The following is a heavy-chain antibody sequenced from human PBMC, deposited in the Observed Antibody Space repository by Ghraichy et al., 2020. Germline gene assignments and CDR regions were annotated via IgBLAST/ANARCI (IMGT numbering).Heavy chain of an antibody. CDR3: AKDFNIEAAGRSFQY. CDR1: GFTFGRYA. V-gene: IGHV3-23*01. J-gene: IGHJ1*01. CDR2: ISSSGDRT. Sequence: GSLRLSCAASGFTFGRYAMTWVRQAPGKGLEWVSGISSSGDRTWYADSVKGRFTISRDNSKNTLSVQMNSLRAEDTAVYYCAKDFNIEAAGRSFQYWGQGTLVTVSS. D-gene: IGHD6-13*01.